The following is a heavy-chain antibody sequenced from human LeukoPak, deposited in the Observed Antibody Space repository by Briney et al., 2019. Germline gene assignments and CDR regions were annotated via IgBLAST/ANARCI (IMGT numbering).Heavy chain of an antibody. CDR3: VKGGQDCSPTTCYYD. V-gene: IGHV3-23*01. CDR2: ISGSGST. Sequence: GRSLRLSCAASGFTFSSYGMHWVRQAPGKGLEWVSAISGSGSTYYADSVKGRFTISRDNSKNTGYLQMNSLRAEDTAVYYCVKGGQDCSPTTCYYDWGQGTLVTVSS. D-gene: IGHD2-2*01. J-gene: IGHJ4*02. CDR1: GFTFSSYG.